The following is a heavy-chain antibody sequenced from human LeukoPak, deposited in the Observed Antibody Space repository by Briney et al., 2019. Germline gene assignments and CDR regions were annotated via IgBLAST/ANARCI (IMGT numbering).Heavy chain of an antibody. J-gene: IGHJ4*02. D-gene: IGHD6-19*01. CDR3: ARSLISVAGTFDS. CDR2: IYTSGST. V-gene: IGHV4-4*07. Sequence: SETLSLTCTVSGGSIISYYWSWIRQPAGKGLEWIGRIYTSGSTSYNPSLKSRVTMSVDTSKNQFSLRLSSVTAADTAVYYCARSLISVAGTFDSWGQGTLVTVSS. CDR1: GGSIISYY.